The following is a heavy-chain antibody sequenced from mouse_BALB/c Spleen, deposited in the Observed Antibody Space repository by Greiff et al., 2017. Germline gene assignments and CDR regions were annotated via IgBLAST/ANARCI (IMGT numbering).Heavy chain of an antibody. J-gene: IGHJ4*01. CDR2: ISYSGST. D-gene: IGHD2-10*02. Sequence: EVQLVESGPSLVKPSQTLSLTCSVTGDSITSGYWNWIRKFPGNKLEYMGYISYSGSTYYNPSLKSRISITRDTSKNQYYLQLNSVTTEDTATYYCARWKYGNYYDAMDYWGQGTSVTVSS. V-gene: IGHV3-8*02. CDR1: GDSITSGY. CDR3: ARWKYGNYYDAMDY.